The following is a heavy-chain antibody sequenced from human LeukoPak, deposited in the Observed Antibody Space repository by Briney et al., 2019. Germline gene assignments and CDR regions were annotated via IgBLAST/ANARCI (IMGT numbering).Heavy chain of an antibody. CDR2: IYFTGST. V-gene: IGHV4-59*01. J-gene: IGHJ4*02. CDR3: ARGTTVITPQFDY. CDR1: GGSISSYY. Sequence: SETLSLTRTVSGGSISSYYWSWIRQPPGKGLEWIGYIYFTGSTNYNPSLKSRVTISVDTSKNQFSLKLNSVTAADTAVYYCARGTTVITPQFDYWGQGTLVTVSS. D-gene: IGHD4-23*01.